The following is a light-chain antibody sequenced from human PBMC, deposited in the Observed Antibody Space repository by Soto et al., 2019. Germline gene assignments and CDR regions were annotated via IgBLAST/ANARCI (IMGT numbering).Light chain of an antibody. CDR2: AAS. CDR1: QSISNH. V-gene: IGKV1-39*01. CDR3: QQSYSSPPT. Sequence: DIQMTQSPSSGSASVEDGVIIACRASQSISNHLNWYQQKPGKAPKLLIFAASSLQSGVPSRFSGSRSGPDFTLTISSLQPEDFATYYCQQSYSSPPTFGQGTKVDI. J-gene: IGKJ1*01.